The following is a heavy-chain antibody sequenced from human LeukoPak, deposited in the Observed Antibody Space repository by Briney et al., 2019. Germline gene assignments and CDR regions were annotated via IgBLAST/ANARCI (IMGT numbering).Heavy chain of an antibody. CDR3: TTDWVVVVPAAISWTEDYYYMDV. V-gene: IGHV3-15*01. CDR1: GSTFSNAW. Sequence: GGSLRLSCAASGSTFSNAWMSWVRQAPGKGLEWVGRIKSKTDGGTTDYAAPVKGRFTISRDYSKNTLYLQMNSLKTEDTAVYYCTTDWVVVVPAAISWTEDYYYMDVWGKGTTVTVSS. J-gene: IGHJ6*03. CDR2: IKSKTDGGTT. D-gene: IGHD2-2*01.